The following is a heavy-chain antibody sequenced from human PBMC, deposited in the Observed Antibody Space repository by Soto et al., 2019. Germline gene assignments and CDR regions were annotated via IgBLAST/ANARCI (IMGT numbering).Heavy chain of an antibody. V-gene: IGHV1-18*01. D-gene: IGHD5-12*01. CDR3: AREAHSGYEYYYYYYYMDV. J-gene: IGHJ6*03. CDR2: ISAYNGNT. CDR1: GYTFTSYG. Sequence: ASVKVSCKASGYTFTSYGISWVRQAPGQGLEWMGWISAYNGNTNYAQKLQGRVTMTTDTSTSTAYMELRSLRSDDTAVYYCAREAHSGYEYYYYYYYMDVWGKGTTVTVSS.